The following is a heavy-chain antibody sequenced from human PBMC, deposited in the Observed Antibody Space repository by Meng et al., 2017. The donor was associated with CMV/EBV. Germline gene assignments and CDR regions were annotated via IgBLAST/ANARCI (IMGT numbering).Heavy chain of an antibody. D-gene: IGHD3-22*01. CDR2: IIPIFGTA. J-gene: IGHJ4*02. CDR1: GCTVSSYA. Sequence: HVQAVQDGAEEEESGSSVKVSCKASGCTVSSYARRWVRQAPGQGLEWMGGIIPIFGTANYAQKFQGRVTITADESTSKAYMELSSLRSEDTAVYYCARPYSGYYYPGFDYWGQGTLVTVSS. CDR3: ARPYSGYYYPGFDY. V-gene: IGHV1-69*12.